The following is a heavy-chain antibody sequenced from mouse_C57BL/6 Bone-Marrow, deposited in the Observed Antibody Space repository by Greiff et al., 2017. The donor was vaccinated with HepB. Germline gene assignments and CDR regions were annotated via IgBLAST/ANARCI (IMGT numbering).Heavy chain of an antibody. J-gene: IGHJ2*01. Sequence: QVQLQQSGPGLVAPSQSLSITCTVSGFSLTSYGVHWVRQPPGKGLEWLVVIWSDGSTNYNSALKSRLSISKDNSKSQVFLKMNSLQTDDTAMYYCARHKGCYDYFDYWGQGTTLSVSS. V-gene: IGHV2-6-1*01. CDR3: ARHKGCYDYFDY. CDR1: GFSLTSYG. CDR2: IWSDGST. D-gene: IGHD2-12*01.